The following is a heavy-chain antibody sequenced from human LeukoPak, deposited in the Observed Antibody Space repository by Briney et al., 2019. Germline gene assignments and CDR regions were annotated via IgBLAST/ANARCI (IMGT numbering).Heavy chain of an antibody. J-gene: IGHJ4*02. CDR2: INPNSGGT. CDR1: GYTFTGYY. CDR3: ARGVRRITMALGF. V-gene: IGHV1-2*02. Sequence: VASVKVSCKASGYTFTGYYMHWVRQAPGQGLEWMGWINPNSGGTNYAQKFQGRVTITRNTSISTAYMELSSLRSEDTAVYYCARGVRRITMALGFWGQGTLVTVSS. D-gene: IGHD3-10*01.